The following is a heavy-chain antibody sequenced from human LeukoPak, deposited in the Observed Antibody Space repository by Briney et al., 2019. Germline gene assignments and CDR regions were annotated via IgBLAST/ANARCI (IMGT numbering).Heavy chain of an antibody. Sequence: SSETLSLTCIVSGGSISSYYWSWIRQPPGKGLEWIGYIHYSGSTYYNPSLKSRVTISVDTSTNQFSLNLSSVTAADTAVYYCARDQGSGDANFDYWGQGTLVTVSS. CDR2: IHYSGST. V-gene: IGHV4-59*01. CDR3: ARDQGSGDANFDY. CDR1: GGSISSYY. J-gene: IGHJ4*02. D-gene: IGHD4-17*01.